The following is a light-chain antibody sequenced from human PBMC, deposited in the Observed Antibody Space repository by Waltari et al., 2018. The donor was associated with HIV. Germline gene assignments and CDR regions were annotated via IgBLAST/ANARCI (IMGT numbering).Light chain of an antibody. CDR3: QQQTSYPLT. J-gene: IGKJ3*01. V-gene: IGKV1-9*01. CDR2: GAS. Sequence: DIVLTQSPPVLSASVGDRITITCRASQGIRNYLAWYKRKQGRAPKLLIYGASTLADGVPSRFGGSGSGTEFTLTITRLQPEDFATYYCQQQTSYPLTFGPGTRVDVK. CDR1: QGIRNY.